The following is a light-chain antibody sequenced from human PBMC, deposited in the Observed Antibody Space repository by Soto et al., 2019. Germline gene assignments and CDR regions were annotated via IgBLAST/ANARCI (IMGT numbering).Light chain of an antibody. CDR3: QQYGRSPPIT. CDR1: QSISSTY. V-gene: IGKV3-20*01. Sequence: EIVLTQSPGTLSLSPGERATLSCRASQSISSTYLAWYQHKPGQAPRLLIYGASNRATSIPDRFSGSGSGTDFTLTISRLEPEDFAVYYCQQYGRSPPITFGQGTRLEI. CDR2: GAS. J-gene: IGKJ5*01.